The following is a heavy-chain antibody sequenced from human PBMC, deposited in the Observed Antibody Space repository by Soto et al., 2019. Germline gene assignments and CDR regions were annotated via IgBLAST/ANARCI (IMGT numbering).Heavy chain of an antibody. J-gene: IGHJ4*02. CDR3: ARSQGSGSYSY. Sequence: QVQLQQWGAGLLKPSETLSLTCAVYGGSFSGYYWSWIRQPPGKGLEWIGEINHSGSTNYIPSLKSRVTISVDTSNNQFSLKLSSVTAADTAVYYCARSQGSGSYSYWGQGTLVTVSS. D-gene: IGHD3-10*01. CDR2: INHSGST. V-gene: IGHV4-34*01. CDR1: GGSFSGYY.